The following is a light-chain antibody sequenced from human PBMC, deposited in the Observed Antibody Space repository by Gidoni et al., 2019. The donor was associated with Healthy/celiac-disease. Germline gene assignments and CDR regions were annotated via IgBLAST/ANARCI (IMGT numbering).Light chain of an antibody. CDR3: QQYYSTLPA. Sequence: DILITHSPDSLAGSLGERATINCKSSQSVLYSSNNKNYLAWYQQKPGQPPKLLIYWASTRESGVPDRFSGSGSGTDFTLTISSLQAEDVAVYYCQQYYSTLPAFGQGTKVEIK. J-gene: IGKJ1*01. CDR1: QSVLYSSNNKNY. CDR2: WAS. V-gene: IGKV4-1*01.